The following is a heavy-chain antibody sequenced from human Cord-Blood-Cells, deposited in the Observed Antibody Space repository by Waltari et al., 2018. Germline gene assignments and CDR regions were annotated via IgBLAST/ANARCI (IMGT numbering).Heavy chain of an antibody. CDR2: IYSGGST. D-gene: IGHD1-1*01. Sequence: EVQLLETGGGLIQPGGSLRLSCAASGFPVSSNYMSWVRQAPGKGLEWVSVIYSGGSTYYADSVKGRFTISRDNSKNTLYLQMNSLRAEDTAVYYCARDRTGHFDYWGQGTLVTVSS. J-gene: IGHJ4*02. V-gene: IGHV3-53*02. CDR1: GFPVSSNY. CDR3: ARDRTGHFDY.